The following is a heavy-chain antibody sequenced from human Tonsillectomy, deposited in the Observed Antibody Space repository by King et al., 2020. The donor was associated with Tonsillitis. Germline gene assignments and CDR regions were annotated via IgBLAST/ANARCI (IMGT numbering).Heavy chain of an antibody. J-gene: IGHJ4*02. D-gene: IGHD1-26*01. CDR2: IYHSGST. CDR1: GVSISSGNW. V-gene: IGHV4-4*02. Sequence: VQLQESGPGLVKPSGTLSLTCAVSGVSISSGNWWSWVRQPPGKGLEWIGEIYHSGSTNYNPSLESRVAISVDKSKNQFSLKLTSVTAVDTAVYHCAVGGVGAPFAYWGQGTLVTVSS. CDR3: AVGGVGAPFAY.